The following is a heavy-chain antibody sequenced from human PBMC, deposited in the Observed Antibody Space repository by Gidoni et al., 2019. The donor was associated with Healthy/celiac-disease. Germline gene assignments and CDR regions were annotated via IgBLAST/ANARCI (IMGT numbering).Heavy chain of an antibody. CDR1: GFTFSSYS. V-gene: IGHV3-21*01. Sequence: VELVESGGSLVKAGGSLRLSCSASGFTFSSYSMNWVRQAPGKGLEWVSSISSSSSYIYYADSVKGRFTISRDNAKNSLYLQMNSLRAEDTAVYYCARSRSPSGMDVWGQGTTVTVSS. J-gene: IGHJ6*02. CDR2: ISSSSSYI. D-gene: IGHD2-2*01. CDR3: ARSRSPSGMDV.